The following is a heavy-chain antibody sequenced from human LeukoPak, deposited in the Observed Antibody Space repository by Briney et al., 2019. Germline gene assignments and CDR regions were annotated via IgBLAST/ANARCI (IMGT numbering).Heavy chain of an antibody. J-gene: IGHJ4*02. Sequence: PGGSLRLSCAASGFTFSSYSMNWVRQAPGKGLDWVSSISTSSSYIYYADSVKGRFTISRDNAKNSLYLQMNSLRAEDTAVYYCARDHRGSHNYDSSGPLDYWGQGTLVIVSS. D-gene: IGHD3-22*01. V-gene: IGHV3-21*01. CDR3: ARDHRGSHNYDSSGPLDY. CDR1: GFTFSSYS. CDR2: ISTSSSYI.